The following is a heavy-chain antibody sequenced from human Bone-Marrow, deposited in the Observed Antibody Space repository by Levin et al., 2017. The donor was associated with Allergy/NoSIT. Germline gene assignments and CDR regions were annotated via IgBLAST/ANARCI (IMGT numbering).Heavy chain of an antibody. Sequence: GGSLRLSCAASGFTFSSYSMNWVRQAPGKGLEWVSSISSSSGYVYYANSVKGRFTISRDNAKNSLYLQMNSLRAEDTAVYYCARAPNDGAFDIWGQGTMVTVSS. J-gene: IGHJ3*02. D-gene: IGHD1-1*01. CDR1: GFTFSSYS. CDR3: ARAPNDGAFDI. CDR2: ISSSSGYV. V-gene: IGHV3-21*01.